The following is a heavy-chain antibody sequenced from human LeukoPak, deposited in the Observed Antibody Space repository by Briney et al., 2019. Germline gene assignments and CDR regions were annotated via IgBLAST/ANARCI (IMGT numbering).Heavy chain of an antibody. CDR3: ARDSTAPSPWYFDL. J-gene: IGHJ2*01. D-gene: IGHD2-21*02. CDR2: MYITGNT. CDR1: GGSISSYY. V-gene: IGHV4-4*07. Sequence: SETLSLTRTVSGGSISSYYWSWIRQPAGKGLEWIGRMYITGNTNYNPSLKSRVTMSLDTSKNHFSLKLSSVTAADTAVYYCARDSTAPSPWYFDLWGRGTLVTVSS.